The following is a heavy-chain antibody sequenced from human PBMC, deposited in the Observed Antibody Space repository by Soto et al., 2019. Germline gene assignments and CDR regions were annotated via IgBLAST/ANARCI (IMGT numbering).Heavy chain of an antibody. V-gene: IGHV1-2*04. CDR3: SRSRGGRHYYGMEV. CDR1: GYTFTGYY. D-gene: IGHD3-10*01. Sequence: ASVKVSCKDSGYTFTGYYMHWVRQAPGQGLEWMGWINPNSGGTNYAQKFQGWVTMTMDTSISTAYMELSRLRSDDTAVYYCSRSRGGRHYYGMEVWRQGTTVTVSS. CDR2: INPNSGGT. J-gene: IGHJ6*02.